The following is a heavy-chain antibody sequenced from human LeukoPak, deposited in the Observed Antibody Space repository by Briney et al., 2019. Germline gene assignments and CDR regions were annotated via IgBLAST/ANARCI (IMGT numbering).Heavy chain of an antibody. CDR3: ARHVQGLRYFDWMSFDC. CDR1: GGSIRRSIYF. V-gene: IGHV4-39*01. Sequence: TPSETLFLTSTVSGGSIRRSIYFWGWIRQPPGKGLEWIGDISDSGSTYYSPSLKSRVTISVDTSRNQFSLNLNSVTATDTAVYYCARHVQGLRYFDWMSFDCWGQGAPVTVSS. CDR2: ISDSGST. J-gene: IGHJ4*02. D-gene: IGHD3-9*01.